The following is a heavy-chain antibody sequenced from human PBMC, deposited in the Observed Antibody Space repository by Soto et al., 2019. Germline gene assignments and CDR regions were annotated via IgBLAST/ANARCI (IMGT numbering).Heavy chain of an antibody. CDR1: EITLNIYW. V-gene: IGHV3-74*01. D-gene: IGHD3-10*01. J-gene: IGHJ4*02. CDR2: IRPESTTL. CDR3: TEGTFGAWES. Sequence: EAQLVESGGGLVQPGGSLTLSCTASEITLNIYWMHWIRQAPGKGLVWVSRIRPESTTLTYADSVTGRGTISRDSAKNTVDLQMNGLSAEDAAIYYCTEGTFGAWESWGQGTLVTVSS.